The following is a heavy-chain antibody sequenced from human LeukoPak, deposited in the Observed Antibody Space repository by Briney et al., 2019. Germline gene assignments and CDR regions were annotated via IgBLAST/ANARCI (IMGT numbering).Heavy chain of an antibody. J-gene: IGHJ6*02. Sequence: GGSLRLSCAASGFTFSTHAMSWVRQAPGKGLEWVSGISGSGSGTYYADSVRGRFTISRDNSKNTLSLHMSSLRAEDTAAYYCANQPLPAIPGYYRYGTEVWGQGTTVTVSS. V-gene: IGHV3-23*01. CDR1: GFTFSTHA. CDR2: ISGSGSGT. CDR3: ANQPLPAIPGYYRYGTEV. D-gene: IGHD2-2*01.